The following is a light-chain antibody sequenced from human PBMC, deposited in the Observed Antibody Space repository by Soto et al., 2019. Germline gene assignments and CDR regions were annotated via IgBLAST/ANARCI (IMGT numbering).Light chain of an antibody. CDR1: QSIRND. CDR3: QHHNSYLALT. V-gene: IGKV1-17*01. CDR2: AAS. J-gene: IGKJ4*01. Sequence: DIQITQSTSSLSASVGDRVTITCRASQSIRNDLGWYQQKRGKAPKRLIYAASTLQTGVPSRFSGTGSGTEFILTISSLQPEDFATYYCQHHNSYLALTFGGGTKVEIK.